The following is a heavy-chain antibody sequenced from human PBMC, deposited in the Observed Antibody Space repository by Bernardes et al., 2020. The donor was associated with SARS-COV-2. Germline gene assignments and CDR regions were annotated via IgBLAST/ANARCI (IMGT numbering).Heavy chain of an antibody. V-gene: IGHV1-2*02. Sequence: SVHVSCKAAGYIFPADYVHWVRPAAAQELAWMGWINPDKGVTYLLRKFQGRVTMTRDTSIRPAYMEPSGLRSDDTAVYYCARDLVDWNYDMSDDWGQETLVTVSS. D-gene: IGHD1-7*01. J-gene: IGHJ4*02. CDR3: ARDLVDWNYDMSDD. CDR1: GYIFPADY. CDR2: INPDKGVT.